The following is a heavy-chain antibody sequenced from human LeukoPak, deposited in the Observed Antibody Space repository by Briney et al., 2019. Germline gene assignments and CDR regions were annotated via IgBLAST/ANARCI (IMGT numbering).Heavy chain of an antibody. CDR2: IFYSGST. Sequence: GSLRLSCAASGFTFSSYWMSWDRQPPGKALEWIGNIFYSGSTYYSPSLKSRVTISLDTSRNQFSLKLNSVTAADTAVYYCAKSNGYGLIDIWGQGTMVTVSS. J-gene: IGHJ3*02. D-gene: IGHD5-18*01. CDR1: GFTFSSYW. CDR3: AKSNGYGLIDI. V-gene: IGHV4-59*12.